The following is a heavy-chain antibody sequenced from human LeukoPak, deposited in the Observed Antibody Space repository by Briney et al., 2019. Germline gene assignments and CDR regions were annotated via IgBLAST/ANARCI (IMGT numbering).Heavy chain of an antibody. CDR2: ISGSGGGT. CDR3: AKAADSSWFRGLDY. D-gene: IGHD6-13*01. Sequence: PGGSLRLSCAASGFTFSSYAMSWVRQAPGKGLEWVSAISGSGGGTYYADSVKGRFTISRDNSKNTLYLQMRSLRAEDMAVYYCAKAADSSWFRGLDYWGQGTLVTVSS. J-gene: IGHJ4*02. V-gene: IGHV3-23*01. CDR1: GFTFSSYA.